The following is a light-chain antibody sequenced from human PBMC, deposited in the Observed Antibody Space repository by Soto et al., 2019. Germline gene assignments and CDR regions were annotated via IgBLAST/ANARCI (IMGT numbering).Light chain of an antibody. V-gene: IGKV2-28*01. CDR3: MQAIQAQPT. J-gene: IGKJ1*01. CDR2: LGS. Sequence: DIVLTQSPLSLPVTPGEPASISCRSSQSLLHSNGNIYLDWYLQKPGQSPQLLIYLGSIRASGVPDRFSGSGSGTDFTLKITRVEAEDVGVYYCMQAIQAQPTFCLGTRVDIK. CDR1: QSLLHSNGNIY.